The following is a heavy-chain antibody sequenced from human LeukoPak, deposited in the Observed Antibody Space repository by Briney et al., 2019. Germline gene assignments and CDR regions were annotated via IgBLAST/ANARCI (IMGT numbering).Heavy chain of an antibody. V-gene: IGHV3-23*01. J-gene: IGHJ4*02. D-gene: IGHD2-15*01. CDR3: AKASRSDFVLVVAGFEY. CDR2: IGGNGGST. Sequence: GGSLRLSCAASGFAFSSYAMSWVRQAPGKGLEWVSTIGGNGGSTYYADSVKGRFTISRDNSKNTLYLQMNSMRAEDTAVYYCAKASRSDFVLVVAGFEYWGQGTLVTVSS. CDR1: GFAFSSYA.